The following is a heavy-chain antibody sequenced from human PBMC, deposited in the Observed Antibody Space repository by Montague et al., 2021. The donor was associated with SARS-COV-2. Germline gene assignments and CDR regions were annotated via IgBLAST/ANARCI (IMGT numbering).Heavy chain of an antibody. V-gene: IGHV6-1*01. CDR1: GDSVSSNIAT. D-gene: IGHD2-21*02. CDR2: TYYRSKWYN. CDR3: ARAYCGGDCYFYWYFDP. Sequence: CAISGDSVSSNIATWNWIRQSPSRGLEWLGRTYYRSKWYNDYAVSVKSRVIINPDTSNNRISLQLNSVTPEDTAEYYCARAYCGGDCYFYWYFDPWGRGTLVTISS. J-gene: IGHJ2*01.